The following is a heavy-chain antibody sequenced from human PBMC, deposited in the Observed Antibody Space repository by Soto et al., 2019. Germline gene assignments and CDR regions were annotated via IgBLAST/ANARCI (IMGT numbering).Heavy chain of an antibody. CDR2: IYSGGST. Sequence: SETLSLTCTVSGGFVNSDTHSWSWIRQTPGKRLEWIGFIYSGGSTKNPSLRSRVTMSVDTSKNQFSLKLRSVIAADTAVYHCARFVRSCSATTCSTRADVWGQGITVTVSS. D-gene: IGHD2-2*01. J-gene: IGHJ6*02. V-gene: IGHV4-61*01. CDR3: ARFVRSCSATTCSTRADV. CDR1: GGFVNSDTHS.